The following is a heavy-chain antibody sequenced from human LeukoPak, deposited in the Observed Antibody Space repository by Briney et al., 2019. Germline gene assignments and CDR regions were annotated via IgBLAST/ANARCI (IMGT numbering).Heavy chain of an antibody. D-gene: IGHD2-15*01. J-gene: IGHJ3*02. CDR1: GFTFSDYY. Sequence: GGSLRLSCAASGFTFSDYYMSWIRQAPGKGLEWVSYISSSGSTIYYADSVKGRFTISRDNAKNSLYLQMNSLRAEDTAVYYCARDWGTPDCSGGSCYSADAFDIWGQGTMVTVSS. V-gene: IGHV3-11*01. CDR3: ARDWGTPDCSGGSCYSADAFDI. CDR2: ISSSGSTI.